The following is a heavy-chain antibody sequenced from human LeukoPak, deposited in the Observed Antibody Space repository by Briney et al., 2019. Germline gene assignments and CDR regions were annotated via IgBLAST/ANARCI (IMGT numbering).Heavy chain of an antibody. J-gene: IGHJ4*02. Sequence: SETLSLTCTVSGGSISSSSYYWGWIRQPPGKGLEWIGSIYYSGSTYYNPSLKSRVTISVDTSKNQFSLKLNSVTAADTSVFYCAANSADYNTLGSSYKVWGQGTLVTVSS. CDR2: IYYSGST. V-gene: IGHV4-39*01. CDR3: AANSADYNTLGSSYKV. D-gene: IGHD3-10*01. CDR1: GGSISSSSYY.